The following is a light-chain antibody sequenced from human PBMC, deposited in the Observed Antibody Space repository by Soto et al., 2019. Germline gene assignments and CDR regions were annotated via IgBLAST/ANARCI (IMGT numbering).Light chain of an antibody. CDR1: QGVTTN. V-gene: IGKV3-15*01. CDR3: QQYNTWPLT. J-gene: IGKJ4*01. Sequence: EIVMTQSPATLSVSPGERATLSCRASQGVTTNLAWYQQKPGQAPRLLIYGASTRATGIPARFSDSGSGTEFTLTISSLQSEDFAVYYCQQYNTWPLTFGGGTKVEMK. CDR2: GAS.